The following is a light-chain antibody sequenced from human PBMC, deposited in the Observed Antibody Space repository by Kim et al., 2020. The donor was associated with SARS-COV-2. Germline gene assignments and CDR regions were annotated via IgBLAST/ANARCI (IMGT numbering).Light chain of an antibody. Sequence: APVGDRVTITCRASQSISSWLAWYQQKPGKPLNLLIYDASSLASGVPSRFSGTGSGTEFTLTISSLQPDDFATYYCQQYNTSPWTFGQGTKVDIK. V-gene: IGKV1-5*01. CDR3: QQYNTSPWT. CDR2: DAS. J-gene: IGKJ1*01. CDR1: QSISSW.